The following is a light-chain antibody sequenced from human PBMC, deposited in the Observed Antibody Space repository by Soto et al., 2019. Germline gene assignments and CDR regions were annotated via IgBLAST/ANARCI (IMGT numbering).Light chain of an antibody. CDR1: SSNIGSNT. CDR3: AAWDDSLIALSV. Sequence: QSVLTQPPSASGTPGQRVTISCSESSSNIGSNTVNWYQQLPGTAPQLLIYSNNQRPSGVPDRFSGSKSGTSASLAISGLQSEGEADYYCAAWDDSLIALSVFGNGTKGTVL. V-gene: IGLV1-44*01. J-gene: IGLJ1*01. CDR2: SNN.